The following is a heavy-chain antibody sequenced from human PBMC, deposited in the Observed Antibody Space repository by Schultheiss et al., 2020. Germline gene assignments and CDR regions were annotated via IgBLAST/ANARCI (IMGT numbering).Heavy chain of an antibody. CDR1: GFSLSTSGMC. CDR2: IDWDDDK. V-gene: IGHV2-70*01. J-gene: IGHJ6*02. Sequence: SGPTLVRPTQTLTLPCTFSGFSLSTSGMCVSWIRQPPGKALEWLALIDWDDDKYYSTSLKTRLTISKDTSKNQVVLTMTNMDPVDTATYYCARIDRATGYYYGMDVWGQGTTVTVSS. D-gene: IGHD5-12*01. CDR3: ARIDRATGYYYGMDV.